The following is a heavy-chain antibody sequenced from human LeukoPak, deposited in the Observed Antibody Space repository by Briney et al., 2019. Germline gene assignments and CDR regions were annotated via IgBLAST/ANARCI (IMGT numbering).Heavy chain of an antibody. J-gene: IGHJ4*02. Sequence: GGSLRLSCEASGFTFSNSWMTWVRQTPGKGLVWVSRINSDGSSTNYADSVKGRFTISRDNAKNTLYLQMNSLRAEDTAVYYCARLTTGIWSFDYWGQGTLVTVSS. CDR3: ARLTTGIWSFDY. V-gene: IGHV3-74*01. CDR1: GFTFSNSW. CDR2: INSDGSST. D-gene: IGHD4/OR15-4a*01.